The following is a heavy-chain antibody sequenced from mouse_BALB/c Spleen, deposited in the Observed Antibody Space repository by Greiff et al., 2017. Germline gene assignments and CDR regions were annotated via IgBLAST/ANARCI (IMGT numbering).Heavy chain of an antibody. CDR2: INSNGGST. D-gene: IGHD3-3*01. CDR1: GFTFSSYG. Sequence: EVQVVESGGGLVQPGGSLKLSCAASGFTFSSYGMSWVRQTPDKRLELVATINSNGGSTYYPDSVKGRFTISRDNAKNTLYLQMSSLKSEDTAMYYCARVGLGNYWYFDVWGAGTTVTVSS. V-gene: IGHV5-6-3*01. J-gene: IGHJ1*01. CDR3: ARVGLGNYWYFDV.